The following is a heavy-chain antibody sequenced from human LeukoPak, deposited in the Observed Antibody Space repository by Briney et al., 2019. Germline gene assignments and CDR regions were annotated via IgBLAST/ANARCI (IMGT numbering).Heavy chain of an antibody. J-gene: IGHJ4*02. Sequence: ASVKVSCKASGYTFTGYYMHWVRQAPGQGLEWMGRIIPNSGGTNYAQKFQGRVTMTRDTSISTAYMELSRLRSDDTAVYYCAMHNTAMDTVDYWGQGTLVTVSS. CDR3: AMHNTAMDTVDY. CDR1: GYTFTGYY. V-gene: IGHV1-2*06. D-gene: IGHD5-18*01. CDR2: IIPNSGGT.